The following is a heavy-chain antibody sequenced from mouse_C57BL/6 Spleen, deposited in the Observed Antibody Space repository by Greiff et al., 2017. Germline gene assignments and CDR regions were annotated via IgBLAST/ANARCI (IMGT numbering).Heavy chain of an antibody. Sequence: VQLQQSGAELVRPGASVKLSCTASGFNIKDDYMHWVKQRPEQGLEWIGWIDPENGDTEYASKFQGKATITAYTSSNTAYLQRSSLTSEDAAVYYCTTYDGFAYWGQGTLVTVSA. J-gene: IGHJ3*01. CDR1: GFNIKDDY. D-gene: IGHD2-12*01. CDR2: IDPENGDT. CDR3: TTYDGFAY. V-gene: IGHV14-4*01.